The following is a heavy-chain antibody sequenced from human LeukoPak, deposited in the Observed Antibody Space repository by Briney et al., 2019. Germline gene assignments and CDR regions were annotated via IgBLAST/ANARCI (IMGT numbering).Heavy chain of an antibody. Sequence: SETLSLTCTVSGGSISSYYWSWIRQPAGKGLEWIGRIYTSGSTNYNPSLKSRVTISVDTSKNQFSLKLSSVTAADTAVYYCARYEGIVAAGSYNWFDPWGQGTLVTVSS. D-gene: IGHD6-13*01. CDR1: GGSISSYY. CDR3: ARYEGIVAAGSYNWFDP. J-gene: IGHJ5*02. V-gene: IGHV4-4*07. CDR2: IYTSGST.